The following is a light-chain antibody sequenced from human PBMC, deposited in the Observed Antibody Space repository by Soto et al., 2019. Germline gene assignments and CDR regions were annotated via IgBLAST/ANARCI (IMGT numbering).Light chain of an antibody. CDR3: HQYAGSPWT. Sequence: EIVLTQSPGTLSLSPGERATLSCRASQSISSNYLNWYQQKPGQAPRLLLYGTSTRTTGIPDRFSGRGSGTDFTLTISRLEPEDFAGYYCHQYAGSPWTFGQGTKVEIK. CDR2: GTS. V-gene: IGKV3-20*01. J-gene: IGKJ1*01. CDR1: QSISSNY.